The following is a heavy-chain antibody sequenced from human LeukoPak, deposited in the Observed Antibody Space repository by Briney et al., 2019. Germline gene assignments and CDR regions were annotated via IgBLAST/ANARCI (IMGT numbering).Heavy chain of an antibody. V-gene: IGHV3-66*01. Sequence: GGSLRLSCVVSGFIGSSNYMSWVRQAPGKGLEWVSIIYSSCSTYYADSVKGRFTISRDNSKNTLYLQMNSLRAEDTAVYYCAKFYCGGDCWLYWYFDLWGRGTLVTVSS. D-gene: IGHD2-21*02. CDR3: AKFYCGGDCWLYWYFDL. J-gene: IGHJ2*01. CDR1: GFIGSSNY. CDR2: IYSSCST.